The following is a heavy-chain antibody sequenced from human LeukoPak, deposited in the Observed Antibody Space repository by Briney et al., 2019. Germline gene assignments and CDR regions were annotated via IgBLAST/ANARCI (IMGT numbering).Heavy chain of an antibody. D-gene: IGHD6-19*01. V-gene: IGHV3-30-3*01. CDR1: GFTFSSYA. CDR3: ARDPGPSIAVAGTLDY. CDR2: ISYDGSNK. J-gene: IGHJ4*02. Sequence: PGGSLRLSCVASGFTFSSYAMHWVRQAPGKGLEWVAVISYDGSNKYYADSVKGRFTISRDNSRNTLYLQMNSLRAEDTAVYYCARDPGPSIAVAGTLDYWGQGTLVTVSS.